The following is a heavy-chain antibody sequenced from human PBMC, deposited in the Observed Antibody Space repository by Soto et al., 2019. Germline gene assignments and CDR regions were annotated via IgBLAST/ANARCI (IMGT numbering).Heavy chain of an antibody. CDR3: ASDKSAFGVPSHFDY. Sequence: PWGSLRLSCAASGFTFSSYAMHRVPQAPGKGLEWVAVISYDGNNKYYADSVKGRFTISRDNSESTLYLQMNSLRAEDTAVYYCASDKSAFGVPSHFDYWGQGTLVTVSS. V-gene: IGHV3-30-3*01. J-gene: IGHJ4*02. CDR2: ISYDGNNK. CDR1: GFTFSSYA. D-gene: IGHD3-3*01.